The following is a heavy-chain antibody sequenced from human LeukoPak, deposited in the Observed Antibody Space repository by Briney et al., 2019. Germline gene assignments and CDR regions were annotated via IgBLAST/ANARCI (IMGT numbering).Heavy chain of an antibody. CDR2: IHYTGAT. J-gene: IGHJ2*01. CDR3: ARGVLGPYYFDL. CDR1: GGTFRGYY. D-gene: IGHD7-27*01. V-gene: IGHV4-34*01. Sequence: PSETLSLTRAVYGGTFRGYYWSWIRQPPGKGLEWIGEIHYTGATNYKPSLKSRVTISGDPSKNQVSLRVSSVTAADTAVYYCARGVLGPYYFDLWGRGTLVTVSS.